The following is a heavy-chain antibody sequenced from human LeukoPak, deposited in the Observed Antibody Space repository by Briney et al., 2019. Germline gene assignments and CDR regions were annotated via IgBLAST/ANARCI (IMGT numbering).Heavy chain of an antibody. V-gene: IGHV3-23*01. Sequence: GGSLRLSCAASGLTFSSSAMSWVRQAPGKGLEWVSAISNNGGYTYYADSVQGRFTISRDNSKSTLCLQMNSLRAEDTAVYYCARVPRRIELRARGYFDLWGRGTLVTVSS. D-gene: IGHD3-16*01. CDR2: ISNNGGYT. CDR1: GLTFSSSA. J-gene: IGHJ2*01. CDR3: ARVPRRIELRARGYFDL.